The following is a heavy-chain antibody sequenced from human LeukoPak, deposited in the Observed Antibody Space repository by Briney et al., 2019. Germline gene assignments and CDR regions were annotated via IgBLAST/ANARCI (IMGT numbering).Heavy chain of an antibody. CDR1: GGSISSYF. CDR2: IYYSGST. V-gene: IGHV4-59*01. D-gene: IGHD2-2*01. Sequence: SETLSLTCTVSGGSISSYFWSWIRQPPGKGLEWMGYIYYSGSTKYNPSLKSRVTTSVDTSKNQFSLKLSSVTAADTAVYYCARDRSSFSSTTRSQGMDVWGQGTTVTVSS. CDR3: ARDRSSFSSTTRSQGMDV. J-gene: IGHJ6*02.